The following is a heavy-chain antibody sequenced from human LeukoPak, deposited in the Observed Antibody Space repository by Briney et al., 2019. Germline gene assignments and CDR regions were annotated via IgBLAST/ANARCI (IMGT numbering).Heavy chain of an antibody. Sequence: SETLSLTCAVYGGSFSGYYWSWIRQPPGKGLEWIGEINHSGSTNYNPSLKSRVTIPVDTSKNQFSLKLSSVTAADTAVYYCARVTGYCSSTSCYAYFQHWGQGTLVTVSS. J-gene: IGHJ1*01. V-gene: IGHV4-34*01. D-gene: IGHD2-2*01. CDR2: INHSGST. CDR1: GGSFSGYY. CDR3: ARVTGYCSSTSCYAYFQH.